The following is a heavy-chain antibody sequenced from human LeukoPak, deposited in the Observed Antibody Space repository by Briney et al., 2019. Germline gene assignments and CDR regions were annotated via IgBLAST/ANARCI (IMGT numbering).Heavy chain of an antibody. CDR1: GYTFTSYD. J-gene: IGHJ4*02. D-gene: IGHD2-2*01. CDR3: ARAPRCSSTSCYTFDY. V-gene: IGHV1-8*03. CDR2: MNPNSGNT. Sequence: ASVKVSCKASGYTFTSYDINWVRQATGQGLEWMGWMNPNSGNTGYAQKFQGRVTITRNTSISTAYMELSSLRSEDTAVYYCARAPRCSSTSCYTFDYWGQGTLVTVSS.